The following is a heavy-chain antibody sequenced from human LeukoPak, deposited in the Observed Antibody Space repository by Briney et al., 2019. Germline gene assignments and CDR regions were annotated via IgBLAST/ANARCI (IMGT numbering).Heavy chain of an antibody. CDR3: ARWGYSSGWYWIDY. CDR1: GFTFSSYG. J-gene: IGHJ4*02. V-gene: IGHV3-7*05. Sequence: PGGSLRLSCAASGFTFSSYGMHWVRQAPGKGLEWVANIRQDGLDKSYVDSVKGRFTVSRDNGKNSLYLQMDSLGADDTAVYYCARWGYSSGWYWIDYWGQGTLVIVSS. D-gene: IGHD6-19*01. CDR2: IRQDGLDK.